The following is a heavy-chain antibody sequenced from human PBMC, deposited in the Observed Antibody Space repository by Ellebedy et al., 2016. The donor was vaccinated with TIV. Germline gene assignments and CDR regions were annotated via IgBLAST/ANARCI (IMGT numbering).Heavy chain of an antibody. CDR1: GFTFSSYW. V-gene: IGHV3-7*01. J-gene: IGHJ4*02. Sequence: GESLKISCAASGFTFSSYWMSWVRQAPGKGLEWVANIKQDGSEKYYVDSVKGRFTISRDNAKNSLYLQMNSLRAEDTAVYYCARVRTMVRALDYWGQGTLVTVSS. CDR3: ARVRTMVRALDY. D-gene: IGHD3-10*01. CDR2: IKQDGSEK.